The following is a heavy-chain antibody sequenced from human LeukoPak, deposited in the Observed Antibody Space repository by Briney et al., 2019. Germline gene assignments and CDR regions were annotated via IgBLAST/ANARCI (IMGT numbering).Heavy chain of an antibody. Sequence: PGGSLRLSCAASGFTFSDYYMSWIRQAPGKGLEWVSYISSSGSTIYYADSVKGRFTISRDNAKNSLYLQMNSLRAEDTAVYYCAKDVGRWPTAPFDYWGQGTLVTVSS. CDR2: ISSSGSTI. V-gene: IGHV3-11*01. CDR1: GFTFSDYY. CDR3: AKDVGRWPTAPFDY. D-gene: IGHD3-10*01. J-gene: IGHJ4*02.